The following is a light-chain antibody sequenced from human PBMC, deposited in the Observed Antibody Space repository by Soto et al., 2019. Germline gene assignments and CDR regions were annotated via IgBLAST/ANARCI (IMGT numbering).Light chain of an antibody. CDR2: WAS. V-gene: IGKV4-1*01. Sequence: DLVMTQSPDSLAVSLGERATINGKSSQSVLYSSDNKNYLAWYQQKPGQPPKLLVYWASTRESGVPDRFSVSGSGTDFTLTISSLQAEDVAVYYCQQYYSVPFSFGPGTKVDIK. CDR1: QSVLYSSDNKNY. J-gene: IGKJ3*01. CDR3: QQYYSVPFS.